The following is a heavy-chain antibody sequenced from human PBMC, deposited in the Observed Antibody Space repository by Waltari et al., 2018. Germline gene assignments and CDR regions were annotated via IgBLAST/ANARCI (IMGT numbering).Heavy chain of an antibody. Sequence: EVQLVESGGGLVQPGRSLRLSCTASGFTFGDDAMSWFRQAPGKGLEWVGVIRTKASGETTEYAASVKGRFTVSRDDSKNIAYLQMNSLKTEDTAVYYCSRAGSRQLWRLPDYWGQGALVTVSS. CDR1: GFTFGDDA. J-gene: IGHJ4*02. CDR3: SRAGSRQLWRLPDY. D-gene: IGHD5-18*01. V-gene: IGHV3-49*03. CDR2: IRTKASGETT.